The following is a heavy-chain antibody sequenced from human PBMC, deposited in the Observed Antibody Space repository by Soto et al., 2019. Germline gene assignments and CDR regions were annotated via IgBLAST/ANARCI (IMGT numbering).Heavy chain of an antibody. Sequence: QVQLQASAPGLVKPSETLSLNGAVYGGAMSRNKWWSWARQPPGKGLEWIGEINHSGSTNYNPSPKTRVTISLDKSTNQFSLELTSVTAADSAVYYCARDDHIVVVPTSLGAMDVCGQVTTVTVSS. V-gene: IGHV4-4*02. CDR2: INHSGST. D-gene: IGHD2-2*01. CDR3: ARDDHIVVVPTSLGAMDV. J-gene: IGHJ6*02. CDR1: GGAMSRNKW.